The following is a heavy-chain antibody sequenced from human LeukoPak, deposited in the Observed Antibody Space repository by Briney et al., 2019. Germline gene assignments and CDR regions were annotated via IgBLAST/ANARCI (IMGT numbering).Heavy chain of an antibody. CDR3: ASLDPRFGDK. V-gene: IGHV4-61*02. CDR1: GGSISSGSYY. CDR2: FYTRGST. Sequence: PSETLSLTCTVSGGSISSGSYYWSRIRQPAGKGLEWIGRFYTRGSTNYNPSLKSRVTISIDTSKNQFSLKLSSVTAADTAVYYCASLDPRFGDKWGQGTLVTVSS. D-gene: IGHD3-10*01. J-gene: IGHJ4*02.